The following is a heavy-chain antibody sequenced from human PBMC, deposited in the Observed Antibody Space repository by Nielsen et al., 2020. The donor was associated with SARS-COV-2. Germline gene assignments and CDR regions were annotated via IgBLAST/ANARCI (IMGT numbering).Heavy chain of an antibody. CDR1: GYSFTSYW. CDR2: IYPGDSDT. V-gene: IGHV5-51*01. J-gene: IGHJ4*02. D-gene: IGHD3-10*01. CDR3: ARDLALLGGPVDY. Sequence: KVSCKGSGYSFTSYWIGWVRQMPGKGLEWMGIIYPGDSDTRYSPSFQGQVTISADKSISTAYLQWSSLKASDTAMYYCARDLALLGGPVDYWGQGTLVTVSS.